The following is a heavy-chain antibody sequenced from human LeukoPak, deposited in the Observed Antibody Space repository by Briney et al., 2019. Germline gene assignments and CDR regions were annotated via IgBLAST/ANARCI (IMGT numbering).Heavy chain of an antibody. D-gene: IGHD5-18*01. J-gene: IGHJ6*03. V-gene: IGHV4-39*07. CDR1: GGSISSSSYY. Sequence: SETLSLTCTVSGGSISSSSYYWGWIRQPPGKGLEWIGSIYYSGSTYYNPSLKSRVTISVDTSKNQFSLKLSSVTAADTAVYYCARRVMSWDTAMVRYYYYYYMDVWGKGTTVTVSS. CDR3: ARRVMSWDTAMVRYYYYYYMDV. CDR2: IYYSGST.